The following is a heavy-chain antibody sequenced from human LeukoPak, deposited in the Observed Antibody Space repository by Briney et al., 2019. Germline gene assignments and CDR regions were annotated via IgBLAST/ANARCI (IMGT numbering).Heavy chain of an antibody. J-gene: IGHJ4*02. V-gene: IGHV3-64*01. CDR1: GFTFSSYA. CDR3: AMCGPSSSWYYFDY. Sequence: PGGSLRLSCAASGFTFSSYAMHWVRRAPGKGLEYVSAISSNGGSTYYANSVKGRFTISRDNSKNTLYLQMGSLRAEDMAVYYCAMCGPSSSWYYFDYGGQGTLVTVPS. CDR2: ISSNGGST. D-gene: IGHD6-13*01.